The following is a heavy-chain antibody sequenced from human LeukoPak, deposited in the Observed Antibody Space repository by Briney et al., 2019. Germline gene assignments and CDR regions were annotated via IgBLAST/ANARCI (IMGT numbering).Heavy chain of an antibody. CDR3: ARESSDWYPFDY. CDR2: IYSSGST. J-gene: IGHJ4*02. Sequence: SETLSLTCTVSGGSISNYYWSWIRQPAGKRLEWIGHIYSSGSTNYNPSLMSRVTMSVDTSKNQFSLKLRSVTAADTAVYYCARESSDWYPFDYWGQGTLVTVS. CDR1: GGSISNYY. D-gene: IGHD6-19*01. V-gene: IGHV4-4*07.